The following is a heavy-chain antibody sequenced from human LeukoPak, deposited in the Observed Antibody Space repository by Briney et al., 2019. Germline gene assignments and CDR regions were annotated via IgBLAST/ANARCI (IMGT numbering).Heavy chain of an antibody. Sequence: GASVKVSCKASGYTFTGYYMHWVRQAPGQGLEWMGWINPNSGGTNYAQKFQGRVTMTRDTSISTAYMELSRLRSDDTAVYYCARVPHCGGGSCFDYWGQGTLVTVSS. CDR2: INPNSGGT. CDR1: GYTFTGYY. V-gene: IGHV1-2*02. J-gene: IGHJ4*02. D-gene: IGHD2-15*01. CDR3: ARVPHCGGGSCFDY.